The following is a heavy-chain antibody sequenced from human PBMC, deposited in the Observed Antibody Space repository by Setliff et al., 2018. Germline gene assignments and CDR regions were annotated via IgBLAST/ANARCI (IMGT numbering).Heavy chain of an antibody. CDR2: IYPGDSDT. Sequence: GASLKISCKGFGYDFGNYWIAWVRQRPGKGLEWMGIIYPGDSDTRYSPSFQGQVTISGDKYISTAYLSWSSLKASDTAMYYCSKAARYFDFWSGFPAVDSWGQGTMVTVSS. D-gene: IGHD3-3*01. CDR1: GYDFGNYW. V-gene: IGHV5-51*01. CDR3: SKAARYFDFWSGFPAVDS. J-gene: IGHJ5*01.